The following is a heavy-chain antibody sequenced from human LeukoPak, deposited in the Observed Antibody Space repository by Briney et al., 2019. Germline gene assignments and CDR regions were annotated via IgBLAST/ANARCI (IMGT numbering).Heavy chain of an antibody. V-gene: IGHV4-4*02. D-gene: IGHD3-22*01. CDR2: IHHSGST. CDR3: ARGIPGYFGTSGYYYEY. J-gene: IGHJ4*02. Sequence: PSETLSLTCTVSGYSISSNYWWTWVRQPPGKGLEWIGEIHHSGSTNYSPSLKSRVTISVDNSRNQFSLGLSSVSAADTAVYYCARGIPGYFGTSGYYYEYWGQGTLVTVSS. CDR1: GYSISSNYW.